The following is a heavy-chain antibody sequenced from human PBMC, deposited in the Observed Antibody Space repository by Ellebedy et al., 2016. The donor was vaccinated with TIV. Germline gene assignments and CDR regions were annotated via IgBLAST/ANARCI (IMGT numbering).Heavy chain of an antibody. D-gene: IGHD3-10*01. V-gene: IGHV3-7*01. J-gene: IGHJ4*02. CDR3: ARDTLLPATTGLDY. CDR2: INQDLSVK. Sequence: GESLKISCAASGFSFSTHWMSWVRQAPGKGLEWVANINQDLSVKYYLDSVKGRFTISRDNAKNLLYLEMNSLRAEDTAVYYCARDTLLPATTGLDYWGPGTLVTVSS. CDR1: GFSFSTHW.